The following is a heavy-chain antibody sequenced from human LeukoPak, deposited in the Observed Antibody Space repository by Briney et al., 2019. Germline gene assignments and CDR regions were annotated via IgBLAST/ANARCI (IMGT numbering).Heavy chain of an antibody. J-gene: IGHJ4*02. Sequence: GGSLRLSCEGSGFIFNNAWMSCIRQAPGKGLEWVGRVRTTAEGETTDYAAPVRGRFTISRDDSKSTVYLQMNSLETEDTAIYYCTAGLGKTDDDSWGQGTLVTVSS. CDR3: TAGLGKTDDDS. D-gene: IGHD4-11*01. V-gene: IGHV3-15*01. CDR1: GFIFNNAW. CDR2: VRTTAEGETT.